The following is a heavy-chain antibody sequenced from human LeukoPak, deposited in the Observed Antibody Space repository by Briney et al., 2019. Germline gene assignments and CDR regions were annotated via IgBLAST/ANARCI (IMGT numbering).Heavy chain of an antibody. CDR1: GFTFSNYA. V-gene: IGHV3-23*01. CDR3: TKGSSSSRHYYFDY. J-gene: IGHJ4*02. CDR2: ITGGGGDT. Sequence: GGSLRLSCAASGFTFSNYAMSWVRQAPGKGLEWISAITGGGGDTYYADSVKGRFTISRDNSKNTLYLQMNSLRVEDTAVYYCTKGSSSSRHYYFDYWGQGALVTVSS. D-gene: IGHD6-6*01.